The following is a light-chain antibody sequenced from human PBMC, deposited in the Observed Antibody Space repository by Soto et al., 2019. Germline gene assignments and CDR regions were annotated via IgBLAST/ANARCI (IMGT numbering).Light chain of an antibody. Sequence: DFQMTQSPSTLSASVGDRVTITCRASQNIRSRLAWFQQKPGKAPKLLIYDASSLESAVPQRFSGSGSGTAFTLTISSLQTDDFSTYYCPQYHSYWTFGQGTKVE. V-gene: IGKV1-5*01. CDR3: PQYHSYWT. J-gene: IGKJ1*01. CDR2: DAS. CDR1: QNIRSR.